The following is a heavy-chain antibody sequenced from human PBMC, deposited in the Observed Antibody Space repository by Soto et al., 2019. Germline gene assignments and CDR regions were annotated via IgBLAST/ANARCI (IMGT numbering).Heavy chain of an antibody. CDR3: ARHDAPPFITMIVVAKGAFDI. V-gene: IGHV4-39*01. Sequence: QLQLQESGPGLVKPSETLSLTCTVSGGSISSSSYYWGWIRQPPGKGLEWIGSIYYSGSTYYNPSLKSRVTISVDTSKNQFSLKLSSVTAADTAVYYCARHDAPPFITMIVVAKGAFDIWGQGTMVTVSS. CDR2: IYYSGST. D-gene: IGHD3-22*01. CDR1: GGSISSSSYY. J-gene: IGHJ3*02.